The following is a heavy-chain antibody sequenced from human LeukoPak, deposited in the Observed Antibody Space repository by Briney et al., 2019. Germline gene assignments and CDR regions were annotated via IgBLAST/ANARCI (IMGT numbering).Heavy chain of an antibody. CDR3: ASWKVIDY. CDR2: IKQDGSEK. Sequence: GGSLRLSCAASGFTFSSYVMSWVRQAPGKGLEWVAYIKQDGSEKYYVDSVKGRFTISRDNAKNSLYLQMNSLRAEDTAVYYCASWKVIDYWGQGTLVTVSS. J-gene: IGHJ4*02. V-gene: IGHV3-7*01. D-gene: IGHD3-10*01. CDR1: GFTFSSYV.